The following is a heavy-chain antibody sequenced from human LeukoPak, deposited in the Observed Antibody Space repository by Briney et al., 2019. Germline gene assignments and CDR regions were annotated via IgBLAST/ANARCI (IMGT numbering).Heavy chain of an antibody. D-gene: IGHD6-19*01. V-gene: IGHV3-30-3*01. CDR3: ARDRGQWLVYFDY. CDR2: ISYDANDK. CDR1: GFTFSSYA. J-gene: IGHJ4*02. Sequence: GGSLRLSCAASGFTFSSYAMHWVRQAPAKGLEWVAVISYDANDKYYADSVKGRFTISRDNSKNTLYLQMNSLRAEDTAVYYCARDRGQWLVYFDYWGQGTLVTVSS.